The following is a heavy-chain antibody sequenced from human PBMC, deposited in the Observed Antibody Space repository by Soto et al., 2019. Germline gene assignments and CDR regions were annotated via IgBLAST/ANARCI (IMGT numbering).Heavy chain of an antibody. J-gene: IGHJ6*02. CDR2: INYSGST. CDR1: GDSISSGNYY. CDR3: ARVPPGSGTYFNYYSVMDV. D-gene: IGHD3-10*01. V-gene: IGHV4-30-4*01. Sequence: QVQLQESGPGLVKPSQTLSLSCTLSGDSISSGNYYWGWLGHAPGKGLEWIAYINYSGSTYWNQSLRGRTTMSVDTWKNQFSLKLRAVSAADTAVYYCARVPPGSGTYFNYYSVMDVWGQGTTVTVSS.